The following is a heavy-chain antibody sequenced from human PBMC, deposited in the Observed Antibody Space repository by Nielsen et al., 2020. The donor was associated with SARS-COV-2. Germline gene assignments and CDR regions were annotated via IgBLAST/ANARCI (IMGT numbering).Heavy chain of an antibody. CDR2: ISGSGGST. V-gene: IGHV3-23*01. CDR1: GFTFSSYA. CDR3: ARRGGGSYYLDY. Sequence: GESLKISCAASGFTFSSYAMSWVRQAPGKGLEWVSAISGSGGSTYYADSVKGRFTISRDNSKNTLYLQMNSLRAEDTAVYYCARRGGGSYYLDYWGQGTLVTVSS. J-gene: IGHJ4*02. D-gene: IGHD2-15*01.